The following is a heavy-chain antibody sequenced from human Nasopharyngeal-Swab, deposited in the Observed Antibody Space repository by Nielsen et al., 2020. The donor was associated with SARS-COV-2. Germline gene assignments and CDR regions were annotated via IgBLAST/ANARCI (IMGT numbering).Heavy chain of an antibody. CDR2: ISGSGGST. CDR3: ARGSSSSFPAYYYYYMDV. Sequence: GESLKISCAASGFTFSSYAMSWVRQAPGKGLEWVSAISGSGGSTYYADSVKGRFTISRDNSKNTLYLQMNSLRAEDTAVYYCARGSSSSFPAYYYYYMDVWGKGTTVTVSS. D-gene: IGHD6-6*01. J-gene: IGHJ6*03. CDR1: GFTFSSYA. V-gene: IGHV3-23*01.